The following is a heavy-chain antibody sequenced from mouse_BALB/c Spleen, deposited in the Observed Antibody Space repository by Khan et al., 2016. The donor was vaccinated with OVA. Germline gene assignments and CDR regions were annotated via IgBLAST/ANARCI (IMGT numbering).Heavy chain of an antibody. D-gene: IGHD2-14*01. J-gene: IGHJ3*01. CDR2: INPSNAYT. Sequence: VQLQESGAELARPGASVKMSCKASGYTFTSYTIHWIKLRPGQGLEWIGYINPSNAYTNYNQRFKDKATLTADKSSTTAYIQLSSLTSDDSAVYYGLRDGAYHRNDGWFAYWGLGTLVTVSA. CDR3: LRDGAYHRNDGWFAY. CDR1: GYTFTSYT. V-gene: IGHV1-4*01.